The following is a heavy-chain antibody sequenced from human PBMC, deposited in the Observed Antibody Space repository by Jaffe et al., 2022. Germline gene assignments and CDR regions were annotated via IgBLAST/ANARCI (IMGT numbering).Heavy chain of an antibody. J-gene: IGHJ3*02. Sequence: QVQLQESGPGLVKPSETLSLTCTVSGGSISSYYWSWIRQPPGKGLEWIGYIYYSGSTNYNPSLKSRVTISVDTSKNQFSLKLSSVTAADTAVYYCARLSSGYNDDAFDIWGQGTMVTVSS. V-gene: IGHV4-59*01. CDR1: GGSISSYY. CDR3: ARLSSGYNDDAFDI. CDR2: IYYSGST. D-gene: IGHD3-22*01.